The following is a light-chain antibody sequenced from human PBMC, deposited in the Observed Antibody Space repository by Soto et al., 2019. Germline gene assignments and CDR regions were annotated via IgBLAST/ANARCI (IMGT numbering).Light chain of an antibody. J-gene: IGLJ2*01. CDR1: SSDVGAYNY. V-gene: IGLV2-8*01. Sequence: QSALTQPPSASGSPGQSVTISCTGTSSDVGAYNYVSWYQQHPGKVPKLMIYEVIKRPSGVPDRFSGSKSGNTASLTVSGLQPEDEADYYCSSHAGSINLVFGGGTMLTVL. CDR2: EVI. CDR3: SSHAGSINLV.